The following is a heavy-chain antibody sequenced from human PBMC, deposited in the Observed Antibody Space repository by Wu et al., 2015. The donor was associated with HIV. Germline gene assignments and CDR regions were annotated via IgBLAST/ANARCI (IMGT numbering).Heavy chain of an antibody. Sequence: QVQLVQSGAELKKPGSSVKVSCRASGGTFSSYAFSWVRQAPGQGLEWMGIINPSGDITRYAQKFQGRVTMTRDTSTSTVYMKLSSLRSEDTAVYYCARQYDSSGYYLDYWGQGTLVTVSS. CDR2: INPSGDIT. J-gene: IGHJ4*02. CDR3: ARQYDSSGYYLDY. D-gene: IGHD3-22*01. CDR1: GGTFSSYA. V-gene: IGHV1-46*01.